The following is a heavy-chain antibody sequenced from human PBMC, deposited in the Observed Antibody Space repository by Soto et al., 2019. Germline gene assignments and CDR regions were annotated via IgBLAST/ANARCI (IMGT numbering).Heavy chain of an antibody. V-gene: IGHV4-34*01. CDR3: ARGRYFLTGHYHSYYYVAMDV. D-gene: IGHD3-9*01. J-gene: IGHJ6*02. CDR1: GGSFSGYY. Sequence: SETLSLTCAVYGGSFSGYYWSWTRQPPGKGLEWIGEINHSGSTNYNPSLKSRVTISVDTSKNQFSLKLSSVTAADTAVYYCARGRYFLTGHYHSYYYVAMDVWGQGTTVT. CDR2: INHSGST.